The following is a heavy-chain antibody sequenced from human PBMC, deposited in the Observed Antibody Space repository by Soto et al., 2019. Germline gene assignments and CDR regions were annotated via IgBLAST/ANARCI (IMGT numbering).Heavy chain of an antibody. CDR2: IIPIFGTA. D-gene: IGHD3-16*01. CDR3: ARIGGWAPGVTPQIDY. J-gene: IGHJ4*02. Sequence: EASVKVSCKASGGTFSSYAISWVRQAPGQGLEWMGGIIPIFGTANYAQKFQGRVTITADKSTSTAYMELSSLRSEDTAVYYCARIGGWAPGVTPQIDYWGQGTLVTVSS. CDR1: GGTFSSYA. V-gene: IGHV1-69*06.